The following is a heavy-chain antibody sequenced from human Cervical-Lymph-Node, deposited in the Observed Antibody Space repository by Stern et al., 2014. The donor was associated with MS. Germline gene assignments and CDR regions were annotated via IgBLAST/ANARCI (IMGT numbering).Heavy chain of an antibody. D-gene: IGHD5-24*01. CDR1: GFTFSSYG. CDR2: AWYDGSTA. Sequence: QLVQSGGGVVQPGTSLRLSCAASGFTFSSYGMHWVRQAPGKGLELVALAWYDGSTAYYTNSVKGRFTISRDNSKNTLFLQMNSLTAEDTAVYYCARGHIPYAYNYLFDYWGQGTLVTVSS. V-gene: IGHV3-33*01. J-gene: IGHJ4*02. CDR3: ARGHIPYAYNYLFDY.